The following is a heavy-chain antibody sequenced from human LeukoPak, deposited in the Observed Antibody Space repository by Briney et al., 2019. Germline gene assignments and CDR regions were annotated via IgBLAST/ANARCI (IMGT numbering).Heavy chain of an antibody. CDR1: GGSISSSSYY. CDR2: IYYSGST. Sequence: PSETLSPTCTVSGGSISSSSYYWGWIRQPPGKGLEWIGSIYYSGSTYYNPSLKSRVTISVDTSKNQFSLKLSSVTAADTAVYYCARLRDGYNANWFDPWGQGTLVTVSS. CDR3: ARLRDGYNANWFDP. V-gene: IGHV4-39*01. D-gene: IGHD5-24*01. J-gene: IGHJ5*02.